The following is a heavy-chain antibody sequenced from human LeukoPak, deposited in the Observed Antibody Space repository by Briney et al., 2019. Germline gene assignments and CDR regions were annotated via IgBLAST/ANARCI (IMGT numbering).Heavy chain of an antibody. V-gene: IGHV4-4*07. CDR2: IYTTGST. D-gene: IGHD3-10*02. J-gene: IGHJ3*01. CDR1: VGSMLIYH. CDR3: DRGERTFNVFDS. Sequence: SDTLSLTCSVSVGSMLIYHWSCLPGSAGKGVECFGRIYTTGSTDYTTSLMDRVTMSVYTSKNQFTVKLRSVTAAETAVDYCDRGERTFNVFDSWGQGTIVTVSS.